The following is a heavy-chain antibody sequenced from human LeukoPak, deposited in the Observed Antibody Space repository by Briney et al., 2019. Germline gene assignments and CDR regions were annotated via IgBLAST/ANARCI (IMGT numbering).Heavy chain of an antibody. CDR3: ARGGVRWSGYYHWFDP. V-gene: IGHV4-4*07. CDR1: GGSISSYY. CDR2: IHTSGDT. Sequence: SETLSLTCTVSGGSISSYYWSWIRQPAGKGLEWIGRIHTSGDTNYNPSLKSRVTMSVDTSKNQFSLKLSSVTAADTAVYYCARGGVRWSGYYHWFDPWGQGTLVTVSS. D-gene: IGHD3-3*01. J-gene: IGHJ5*02.